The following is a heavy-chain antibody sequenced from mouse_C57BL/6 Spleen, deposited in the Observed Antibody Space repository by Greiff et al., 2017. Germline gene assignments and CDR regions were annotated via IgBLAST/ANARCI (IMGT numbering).Heavy chain of an antibody. CDR3: ARCYYGSSFFYAMDY. J-gene: IGHJ4*01. Sequence: QVQLQQSGPELVKPGASVKISCKASGYAFSSSWMNWVKQRPGKGLEWIGRIYPGDGDTNYNGKFKGKATLTADKSSSTAYMQLSSLTSEDSAVYFCARCYYGSSFFYAMDYWGQGTSVTGSS. CDR1: GYAFSSSW. D-gene: IGHD1-1*01. CDR2: IYPGDGDT. V-gene: IGHV1-82*01.